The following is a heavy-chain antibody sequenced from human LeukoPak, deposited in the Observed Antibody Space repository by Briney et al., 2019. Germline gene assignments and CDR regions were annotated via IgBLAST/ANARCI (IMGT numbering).Heavy chain of an antibody. CDR3: AKIGNLQYYDFWSGYPEYFQH. CDR2: ISGSGGST. J-gene: IGHJ1*01. CDR1: GFTFSSYA. Sequence: GGSLRLSCAASGFTFSSYAMSWVRQAPGKGLEWVSAISGSGGSTYYADSVKGRFTISRDNSKNTLYLQMNSLRAEDTAVYYCAKIGNLQYYDFWSGYPEYFQHWGQGTLVTVSS. V-gene: IGHV3-23*01. D-gene: IGHD3-3*01.